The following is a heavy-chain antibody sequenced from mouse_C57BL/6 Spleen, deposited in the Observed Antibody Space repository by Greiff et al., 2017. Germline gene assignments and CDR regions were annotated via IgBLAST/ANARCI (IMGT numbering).Heavy chain of an antibody. D-gene: IGHD1-1*01. CDR2: INPSNGGT. J-gene: IGHJ1*03. Sequence: QVQLQQPGTELVKPGASVKLSCKASGYTFTSYWMHWVKQRPGQGLEWIGNINPSNGGTNYNERFKSKATLTVDKSSSTAYMQLSSLTSEDSAVYYCLITTVVATKYFDVWGTGTTVTVSS. V-gene: IGHV1-53*01. CDR1: GYTFTSYW. CDR3: LITTVVATKYFDV.